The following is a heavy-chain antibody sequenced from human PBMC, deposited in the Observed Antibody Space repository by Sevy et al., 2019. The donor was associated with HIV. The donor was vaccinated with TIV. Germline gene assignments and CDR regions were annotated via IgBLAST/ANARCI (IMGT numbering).Heavy chain of an antibody. CDR3: AREGGYTDQGMDV. Sequence: GGSLRLSCAASGFTFNIFSINWVRQAQGKGLELVSYISSSTIYYADSVKGRFTISRDNAKNSLSLQMNSLRAEDTSVYYCAREGGYTDQGMDVWGQGTTVTVS. D-gene: IGHD5-12*01. CDR1: GFTFNIFS. V-gene: IGHV3-48*01. J-gene: IGHJ6*02. CDR2: ISSSTI.